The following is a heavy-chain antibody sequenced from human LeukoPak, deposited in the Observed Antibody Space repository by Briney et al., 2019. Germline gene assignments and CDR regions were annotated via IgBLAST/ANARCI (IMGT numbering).Heavy chain of an antibody. CDR1: GGTFSNDA. V-gene: IGHV1-69*04. Sequence: SVKVSCKASGGTFSNDAISWVRQAPGQGLEWMGRIIPNLGMALYAQKFKGRVTITADKSPSTAYMELSSLTSEDTAVYFCARDLVCTMNCKDSWGQGTLVTV. CDR2: IIPNLGMA. CDR3: ARDLVCTMNCKDS. D-gene: IGHD2-2*01. J-gene: IGHJ4*02.